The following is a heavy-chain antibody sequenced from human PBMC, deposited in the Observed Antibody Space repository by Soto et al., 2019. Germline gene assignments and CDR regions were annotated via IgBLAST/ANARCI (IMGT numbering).Heavy chain of an antibody. CDR1: GGSFSGYY. CDR3: ARGSGITIFGEVIVFDP. V-gene: IGHV4-34*01. CDR2: INHSGST. J-gene: IGHJ5*02. Sequence: QVQLQQWGAGLLKPSETLSLTCAVYGGSFSGYYWSWIRQPPGKGLEWIGEINHSGSTNYNPSLKSRVTISVDTSQNLFSLMLSSVTAADTAVYYCARGSGITIFGEVIVFDPWGQGTLVTVSS. D-gene: IGHD3-3*01.